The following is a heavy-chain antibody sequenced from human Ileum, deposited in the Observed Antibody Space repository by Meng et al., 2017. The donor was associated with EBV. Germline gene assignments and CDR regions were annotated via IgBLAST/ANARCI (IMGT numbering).Heavy chain of an antibody. CDR2: TYNGWST. V-gene: IGHV4-30-4*01. Sequence: QVQVSGPGPGNPSETLSLTLTGPGARVDRGSYHWSWVRQPPGKGLGCIGYTYNGWSTYYNPSLKSRVSMSVDTSKNQFSLTLSPVTAADTAVYYCNAYTAGGGGLGSWGQGTLVTVSS. CDR1: GARVDRGSYH. J-gene: IGHJ5*02. CDR3: NAYTAGGGGLGS. D-gene: IGHD3-16*01.